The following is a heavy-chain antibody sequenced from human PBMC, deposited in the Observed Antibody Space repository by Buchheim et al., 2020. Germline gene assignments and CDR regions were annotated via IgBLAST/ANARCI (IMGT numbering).Heavy chain of an antibody. J-gene: IGHJ6*02. V-gene: IGHV3-30*18. D-gene: IGHD3-22*01. CDR1: GFTFSSYG. Sequence: QVQLVESGGGVVQPGRSLRLSCAASGFTFSSYGMHWVRQAPGKGLEWVAVISYDGSNKYYADSVKGRFTISRDNSKNTLYLQMNSLRAEDTAVYYCAKCKYYYDSSEYSAYYYYGMDVWGQGTT. CDR3: AKCKYYYDSSEYSAYYYYGMDV. CDR2: ISYDGSNK.